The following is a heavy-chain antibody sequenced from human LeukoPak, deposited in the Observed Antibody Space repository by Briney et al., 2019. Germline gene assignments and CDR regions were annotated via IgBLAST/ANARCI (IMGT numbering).Heavy chain of an antibody. CDR3: ASYYYDSSGYYYAFDY. D-gene: IGHD3-22*01. CDR1: GGTFSSYA. V-gene: IGHV1-69*04. CDR2: IIPILGIA. J-gene: IGHJ4*02. Sequence: SVKVSCKASGGTFSSYAISWVRQAPGQGLEWMGRIIPILGIANYAQEFQGRVTITADKSTSTAYMELSSLRSEDTAVYYCASYYYDSSGYYYAFDYWGQGTLVTVSS.